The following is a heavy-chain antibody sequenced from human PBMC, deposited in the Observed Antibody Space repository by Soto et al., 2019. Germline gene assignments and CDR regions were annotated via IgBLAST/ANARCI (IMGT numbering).Heavy chain of an antibody. Sequence: PSETLSLTCAVSGGSISSGGYSWSWIRQPPGKGLEWIGYIYYSGSTYYNPSLKSRVTISVDTSKNQFSLKLSFVTAADTAVYYCARSDGRYWGQGTLVTVSS. V-gene: IGHV4-30-4*07. CDR2: IYYSGST. CDR3: ARSDGRY. CDR1: GGSISSGGYS. J-gene: IGHJ4*02.